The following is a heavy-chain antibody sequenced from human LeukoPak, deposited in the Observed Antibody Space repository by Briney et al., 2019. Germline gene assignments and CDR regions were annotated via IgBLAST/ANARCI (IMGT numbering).Heavy chain of an antibody. D-gene: IGHD6-19*01. CDR1: GDSVSSNSAA. CDR3: ARDSSGWRSIFDY. V-gene: IGHV6-1*01. J-gene: IGHJ4*02. Sequence: SQTLSLTCAISGDSVSSNSAAWNWISQSPSRGLEWLGRTYYGSKWYSDYAVSVKSPLTINPDTSKNQFSLQLNSVTPEDTAVYYCARDSSGWRSIFDYWGQGTLVSVSS. CDR2: TYYGSKWYS.